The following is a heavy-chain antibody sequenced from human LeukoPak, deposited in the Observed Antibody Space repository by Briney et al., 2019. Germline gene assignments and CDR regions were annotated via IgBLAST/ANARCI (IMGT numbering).Heavy chain of an antibody. J-gene: IGHJ3*02. Sequence: SETLSLTCAVSGYSISSGYYWGWIRQPPGKGLEWIGSIYHSGSTYYNPSLKSRVTISVDTSKNQFSLKLSSVTAADTAVYYCARETTYGSGGFDNDAFDIWGQGTMVTVSS. CDR1: GYSISSGYY. CDR2: IYHSGST. D-gene: IGHD3-10*01. V-gene: IGHV4-38-2*02. CDR3: ARETTYGSGGFDNDAFDI.